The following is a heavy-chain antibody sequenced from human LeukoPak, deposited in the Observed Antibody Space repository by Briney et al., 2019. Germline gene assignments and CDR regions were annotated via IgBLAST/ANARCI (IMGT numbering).Heavy chain of an antibody. D-gene: IGHD6-19*01. J-gene: IGHJ6*02. CDR1: GDSVSSNSAA. V-gene: IGHV6-1*01. CDR2: TYYWSKWYN. Sequence: SQTLSLTCAIFGDSVSSNSAAWNCIRQSPSRGLEWVGRTYYWSKWYNDYAVSVKSRITLNPDTSKNQFSLQLNSVTPEDTAVYYCARDIAVAGYYYYGMDVWGQGTTVTVSS. CDR3: ARDIAVAGYYYYGMDV.